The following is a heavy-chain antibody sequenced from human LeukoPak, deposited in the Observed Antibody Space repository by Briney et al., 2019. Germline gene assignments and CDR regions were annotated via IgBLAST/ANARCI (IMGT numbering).Heavy chain of an antibody. CDR3: ARVHDSGYYSVFDY. Sequence: SETLSLTCTVSGGSISSSSYYWGWIRQPPGKGLEWIGSIYYSGSTYYNPSLKSRLSISVDTSKNQFFLKLSSVTAADTALYYCARVHDSGYYSVFDYWGQGTLVTVSS. V-gene: IGHV4-39*07. CDR2: IYYSGST. J-gene: IGHJ4*02. D-gene: IGHD3-22*01. CDR1: GGSISSSSYY.